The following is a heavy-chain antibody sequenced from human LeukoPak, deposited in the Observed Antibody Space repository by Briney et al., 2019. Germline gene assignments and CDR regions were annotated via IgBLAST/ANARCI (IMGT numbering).Heavy chain of an antibody. CDR1: GFTFSSYG. J-gene: IGHJ3*02. CDR3: AKDSWSRNGIYDAFDI. D-gene: IGHD2-8*01. Sequence: GRSLRLSCAASGFTFSSYGMHWVRQAPGKGLEWVAVISYDGSNKYYADSVKGRFTISRDNSKNTLSLQMNNLRPEDTAVYYCAKDSWSRNGIYDAFDIWGQGTMVTVSS. V-gene: IGHV3-30*18. CDR2: ISYDGSNK.